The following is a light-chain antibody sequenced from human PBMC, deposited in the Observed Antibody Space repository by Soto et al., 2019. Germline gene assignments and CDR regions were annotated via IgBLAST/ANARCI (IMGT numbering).Light chain of an antibody. CDR1: QGISNY. V-gene: IGKV1-27*01. Sequence: DIQMTQSPSSLSASVGDRVTITCRASQGISNYIAWYQQKPGKVPKLLIYAASTLQSGVPSRFSGSGSGTDFTITISSLQPEDVATYYCQKYNSAPRTFGQGTKVEIK. CDR3: QKYNSAPRT. J-gene: IGKJ1*01. CDR2: AAS.